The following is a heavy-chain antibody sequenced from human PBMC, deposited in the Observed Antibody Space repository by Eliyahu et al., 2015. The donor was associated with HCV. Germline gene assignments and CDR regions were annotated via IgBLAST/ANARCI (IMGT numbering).Heavy chain of an antibody. J-gene: IGHJ4*02. CDR2: LYYSGST. CDR1: SGSIXSSSYY. V-gene: IGHV4-39*01. Sequence: QLQLQESGPGLAKPSETLSLTCTVSSGSIXSSSYYWDWIRQPPGKGLEWIGSLYYSGSTYYNPSLKSRVTISVDTSKIQFSLKLSSVTAADTAVYYCARRPYYGHAGGIDYWGQGTLVTVSS. D-gene: IGHD3-10*01. CDR3: ARRPYYGHAGGIDY.